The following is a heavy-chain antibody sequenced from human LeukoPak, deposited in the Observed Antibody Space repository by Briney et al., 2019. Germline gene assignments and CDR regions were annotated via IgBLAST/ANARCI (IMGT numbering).Heavy chain of an antibody. J-gene: IGHJ5*02. CDR3: ARDPSVVPAAVNWFDP. Sequence: GGSLRLSCAASGFTFSSYSMNWVRQAPGKGLEWVSSISSTGTYLYYADSVKGRFTISRDNAKNSLYLQMNSLRAEDTAVYYCARDPSVVPAAVNWFDPWGQGTLVTVSS. V-gene: IGHV3-21*01. CDR2: ISSTGTYL. CDR1: GFTFSSYS. D-gene: IGHD2-2*01.